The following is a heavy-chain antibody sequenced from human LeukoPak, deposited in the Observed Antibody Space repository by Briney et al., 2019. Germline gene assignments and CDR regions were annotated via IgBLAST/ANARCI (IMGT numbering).Heavy chain of an antibody. Sequence: SETLSLTCTVSGGSISSYYWSWIRQPAGKGLEWIGRIYTSGSTNYNPSLKSRVTMSVDTSKNQFPLKLSSVTAADTAVYYCARDGTYSSTFDYWGQGTLSPSPQ. CDR3: ARDGTYSSTFDY. J-gene: IGHJ4*02. CDR1: GGSISSYY. CDR2: IYTSGST. D-gene: IGHD6-19*01. V-gene: IGHV4-4*07.